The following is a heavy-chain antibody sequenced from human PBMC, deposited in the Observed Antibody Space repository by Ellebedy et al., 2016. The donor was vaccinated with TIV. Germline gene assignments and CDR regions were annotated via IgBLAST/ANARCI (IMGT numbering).Heavy chain of an antibody. CDR2: ISYDRSNE. D-gene: IGHD3-3*01. V-gene: IGHV3-30*18. J-gene: IGHJ4*02. CDR1: GFIFNTYD. CDR3: AKERELYGWGGYYDY. Sequence: GESLKISCAASGFIFNTYDMHWVRQAPGQGLEWVAGISYDRSNEYFADSVKGRFTISRDNSNNTVFLQMNRLRTEDTAVYVCAKERELYGWGGYYDYWGQGSLVTVSS.